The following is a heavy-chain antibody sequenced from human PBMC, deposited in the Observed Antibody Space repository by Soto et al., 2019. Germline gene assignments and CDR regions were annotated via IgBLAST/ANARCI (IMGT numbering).Heavy chain of an antibody. CDR2: IWYDGSNK. Sequence: QVQLVESGGGVVQPGRSLRLSCAASGFTFSSYGMHWVRQAPGKGLEWVAVIWYDGSNKYYADSVKGRFTISRDNSKNTLYLQMNSLRAEDTAVYYCARDYVITFGGVSHHWGQGTLVTVSS. CDR3: ARDYVITFGGVSHH. CDR1: GFTFSSYG. J-gene: IGHJ5*02. V-gene: IGHV3-33*01. D-gene: IGHD3-16*01.